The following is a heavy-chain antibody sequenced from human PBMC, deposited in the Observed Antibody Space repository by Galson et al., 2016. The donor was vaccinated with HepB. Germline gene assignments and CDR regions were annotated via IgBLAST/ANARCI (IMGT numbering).Heavy chain of an antibody. V-gene: IGHV3-23*01. Sequence: SLRLSCAASGFTFSSYAMSWVRQAPGKGLEWVSVISGSGASTYYADSVKGRFTISRDNSRNMVFLQMNSLRTEDTAVYYCAKHFDYYGSGDVFDIWGQGTMVTVSS. J-gene: IGHJ3*02. D-gene: IGHD3-10*01. CDR2: ISGSGAST. CDR1: GFTFSSYA. CDR3: AKHFDYYGSGDVFDI.